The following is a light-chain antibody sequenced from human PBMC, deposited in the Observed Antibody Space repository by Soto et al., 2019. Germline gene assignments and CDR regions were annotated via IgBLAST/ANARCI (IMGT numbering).Light chain of an antibody. CDR3: QQYDNLPLT. CDR1: QDISNY. CDR2: DAS. Sequence: DIQMTQSPSSLSASVGDRVTITCQASQDISNYLNWYQPKPGKAPKLLIYDASNLETGAPSRLRGIGSGKDFTFTISRLQPEDSATYDGQQYDNLPLTFGGGTKVDIK. J-gene: IGKJ4*01. V-gene: IGKV1-33*01.